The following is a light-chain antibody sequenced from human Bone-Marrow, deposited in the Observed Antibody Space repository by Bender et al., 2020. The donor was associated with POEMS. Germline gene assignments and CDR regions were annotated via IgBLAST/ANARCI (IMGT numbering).Light chain of an antibody. V-gene: IGLV2-14*03. CDR3: SSYTTSSRI. CDR2: DVS. Sequence: QSALTQPASVSGSPGQSITISCTGTSSDVGRYNYVSWYQQHPGKAPKLMIYDVSNRPSGVSDRFSGSKSGNTASLTISGLQAEDEADYYCSSYTTSSRIFGSGTKVTVL. J-gene: IGLJ1*01. CDR1: SSDVGRYNY.